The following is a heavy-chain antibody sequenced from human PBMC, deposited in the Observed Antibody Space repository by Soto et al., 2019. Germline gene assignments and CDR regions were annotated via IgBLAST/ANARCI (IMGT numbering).Heavy chain of an antibody. CDR3: ARERKTFGVVIHNWFDP. Sequence: PGGSLRLSCAASGFTFSDYYMSWIRQAPGKGLEWVSYISSSGSTIYYADSVKGRFTISRDNAKNSLYLQMNSLRAEDTAVYYCARERKTFGVVIHNWFDPWGQGTLVTVSS. J-gene: IGHJ5*02. V-gene: IGHV3-11*01. CDR1: GFTFSDYY. D-gene: IGHD3-3*01. CDR2: ISSSGSTI.